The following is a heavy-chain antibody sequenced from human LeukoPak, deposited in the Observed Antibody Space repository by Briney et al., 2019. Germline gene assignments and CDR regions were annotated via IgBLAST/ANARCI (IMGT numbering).Heavy chain of an antibody. CDR2: IYTSGST. CDR1: GYSISSGYY. V-gene: IGHV4-38-2*02. D-gene: IGHD6-25*01. J-gene: IGHJ6*03. Sequence: SETLSLTCTVSGYSISSGYYWGWIRQPPGKGLERIGRIYTSGSTNYNPSLKSRVTISVDTSKNQFSLKLSSVTAADTAVYYCARIRLSVGYYMDVWGKGTTVTVSS. CDR3: ARIRLSVGYYMDV.